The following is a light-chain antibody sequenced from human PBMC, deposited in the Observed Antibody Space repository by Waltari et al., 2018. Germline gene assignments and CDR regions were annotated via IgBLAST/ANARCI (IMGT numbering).Light chain of an antibody. Sequence: EIILTQSPATLSLSPGERATLSCRASQSVNPLAWSQPKPGQAPRLLIYDASYRATGIPARFSGSGSGTDFTLTISSLETEDFAVYYCQQRSDWPPLTFGGGTKVEVK. CDR2: DAS. V-gene: IGKV3-11*01. CDR3: QQRSDWPPLT. CDR1: QSVNP. J-gene: IGKJ4*01.